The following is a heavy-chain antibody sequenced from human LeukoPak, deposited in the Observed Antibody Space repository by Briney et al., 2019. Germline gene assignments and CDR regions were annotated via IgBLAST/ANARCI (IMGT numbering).Heavy chain of an antibody. J-gene: IGHJ5*01. V-gene: IGHV3-48*04. CDR2: ISRII. Sequence: GGSLRLSCAASGFSFSSYSFNWVRQAPGKGLEWVSYISRIISYADSVKGRFTISRDNAKNSLYLQMSSLRVEDTAVYYCTRDPRHFDSCGQGTLVTVSS. CDR1: GFSFSSYS. D-gene: IGHD6-6*01. CDR3: TRDPRHFDS.